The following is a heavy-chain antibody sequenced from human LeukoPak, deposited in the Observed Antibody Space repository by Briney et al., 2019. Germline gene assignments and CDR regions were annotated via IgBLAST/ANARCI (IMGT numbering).Heavy chain of an antibody. CDR1: GGSISSYY. D-gene: IGHD4-17*01. CDR2: IYYSGST. V-gene: IGHV4-59*01. Sequence: SETLSLTCTVSGGSISSYYWSWIRQPPGKGLEWIGYIYYSGSTNYNPSLKSRVTISVDTSKNQFSLKLSSVTAADTAVYYCARDSGTTVTTLGHPFDYWGQGTLVAVSS. CDR3: ARDSGTTVTTLGHPFDY. J-gene: IGHJ4*02.